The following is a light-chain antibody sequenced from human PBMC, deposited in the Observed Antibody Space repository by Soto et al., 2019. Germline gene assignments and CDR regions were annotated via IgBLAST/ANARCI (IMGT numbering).Light chain of an antibody. J-gene: IGKJ4*01. CDR1: QSVSYN. CDR2: GAF. CDR3: QQYKNWPPLT. V-gene: IGKV3-15*01. Sequence: EIVMTQSPATLSVSPGETATLSCRASQSVSYNLAWYQQKPGQGPRLLIYGAFTRATGIPARFSGSGSGTDFTLTISSLQSEHFAVYYCQQYKNWPPLTFGGGTKVEIK.